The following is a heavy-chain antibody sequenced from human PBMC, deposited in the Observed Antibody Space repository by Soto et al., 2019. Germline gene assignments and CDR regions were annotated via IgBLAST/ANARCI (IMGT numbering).Heavy chain of an antibody. J-gene: IGHJ4*02. Sequence: PSETLSLTCTVSGGSISSGGYYWSWIRQHPGKGLEWIGYIYYSGSTYYNPSLKSRVTISVDTSKNQFSLKLSSVTAADTAVYYCARRTKVPAAHYYFDYWGQGTLVTVSS. CDR3: ARRTKVPAAHYYFDY. CDR2: IYYSGST. V-gene: IGHV4-31*03. D-gene: IGHD2-2*01. CDR1: GGSISSGGYY.